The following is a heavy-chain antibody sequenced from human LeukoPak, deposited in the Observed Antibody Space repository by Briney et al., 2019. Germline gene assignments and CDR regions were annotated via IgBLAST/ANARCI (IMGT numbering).Heavy chain of an antibody. Sequence: PGGSLRLSCAASGFIFNKYTMHWVRQAPGKGLEWVAIIWYDGSDKYYEDSVKGRFTISRDNSKNTLFLQMNSLRDDDTAVYYCARDAFGSRGIGGGLDIWGQGTMVIVSS. V-gene: IGHV3-33*01. D-gene: IGHD2-15*01. J-gene: IGHJ3*02. CDR2: IWYDGSDK. CDR1: GFIFNKYT. CDR3: ARDAFGSRGIGGGLDI.